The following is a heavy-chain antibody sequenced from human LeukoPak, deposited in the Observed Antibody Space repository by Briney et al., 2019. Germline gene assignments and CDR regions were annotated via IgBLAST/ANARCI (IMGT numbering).Heavy chain of an antibody. CDR1: GFTFSSYS. CDR2: ISSSSYI. Sequence: GGSLRLSCAASGFTFSSYSMNWVRQAPGKGLEWVSSISSSSYIYYADSVKGRFTISRDNAKNSLYLQMNSLRAEDTAVYYCARDRGYSSSFPGYWGQGTLVTVSS. D-gene: IGHD6-6*01. CDR3: ARDRGYSSSFPGY. V-gene: IGHV3-21*01. J-gene: IGHJ4*02.